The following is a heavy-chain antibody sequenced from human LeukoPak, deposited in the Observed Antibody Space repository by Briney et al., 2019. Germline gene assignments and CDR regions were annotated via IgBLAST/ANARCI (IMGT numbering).Heavy chain of an antibody. D-gene: IGHD3-22*01. CDR3: ARDKGDYDSSGYFHWFDP. J-gene: IGHJ5*02. V-gene: IGHV1-69*05. CDR2: IIPIFGTA. Sequence: SVEVSCKASGGTFSSYAISWVRQAPGQGLEWMGRIIPIFGTANYAQKFQGRVTITTDESTSTAYMELSSLRSEDTAVYYCARDKGDYDSSGYFHWFDPWGQGTLVTVSS. CDR1: GGTFSSYA.